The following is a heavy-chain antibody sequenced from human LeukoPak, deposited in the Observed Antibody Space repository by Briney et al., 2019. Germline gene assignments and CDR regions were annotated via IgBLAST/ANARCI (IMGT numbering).Heavy chain of an antibody. CDR2: IIPILGIA. V-gene: IGHV1-69*04. CDR1: GGTFSSYA. CDR3: ATSIVVVTAIRDYFDY. D-gene: IGHD2-21*02. Sequence: EASVKVSCKASGGTFSSYAISWVRLAPGQGLEWMGRIIPILGIANYAQKFQGRVTITADKSTSTAYMELSSLRSEDTAVYYCATSIVVVTAIRDYFDYWGQGTLVTVSS. J-gene: IGHJ4*02.